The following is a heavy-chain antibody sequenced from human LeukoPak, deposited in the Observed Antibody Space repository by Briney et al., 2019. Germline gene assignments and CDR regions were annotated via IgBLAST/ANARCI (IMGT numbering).Heavy chain of an antibody. D-gene: IGHD2-15*01. CDR2: IYYSGST. CDR3: ARGYCSGGSCYYFDS. CDR1: GGSISTYY. Sequence: SETLSLTCTVSGGSISTYYWSWIRQPPGKGLEWIGNIYYSGSTNYNPSLKSRVTISLDTSKNQFSLRLSSVTAADTAVYYCARGYCSGGSCYYFDSWGQGTLVTVSS. J-gene: IGHJ4*02. V-gene: IGHV4-59*01.